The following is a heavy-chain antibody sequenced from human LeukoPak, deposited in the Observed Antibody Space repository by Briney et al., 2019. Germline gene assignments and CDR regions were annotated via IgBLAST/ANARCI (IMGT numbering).Heavy chain of an antibody. V-gene: IGHV4-59*01. CDR2: IYYSGST. CDR3: AREAPGYCSGGSCSPLLYYYYYMDV. CDR1: GGSISSYY. Sequence: SETLSLTCTVSGGSISSYYRSWIRQPPGKGLEWIGYIYYSGSTNYNPSLKSRVTISVDTSKNQFSLKLSSVTAADTAVYYCAREAPGYCSGGSCSPLLYYYYYMDVWGKGTTVTVSS. J-gene: IGHJ6*03. D-gene: IGHD2-15*01.